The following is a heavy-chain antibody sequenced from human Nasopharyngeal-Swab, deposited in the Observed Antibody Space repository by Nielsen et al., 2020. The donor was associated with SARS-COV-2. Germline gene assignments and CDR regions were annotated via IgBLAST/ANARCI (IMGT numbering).Heavy chain of an antibody. J-gene: IGHJ6*02. V-gene: IGHV3-7*01. Sequence: GGSLRLSCAASGFTFSNAWMSWVRQAPGKGLEWVANIKQDGSEKYYVDSVKGRFTISRDNAKNSLYLQMNSLRAEDTAVYYCAREGGDQVRGVIIGYYYYYGMDVWGQGTTVTVSS. CDR1: GFTFSNAW. CDR2: IKQDGSEK. CDR3: AREGGDQVRGVIIGYYYYYGMDV. D-gene: IGHD3-10*01.